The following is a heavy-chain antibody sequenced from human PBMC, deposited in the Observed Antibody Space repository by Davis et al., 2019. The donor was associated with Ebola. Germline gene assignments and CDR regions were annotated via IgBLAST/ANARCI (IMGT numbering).Heavy chain of an antibody. J-gene: IGHJ6*02. V-gene: IGHV1-18*01. D-gene: IGHD3-9*01. CDR3: ARVGDYDILTGYWPRYYYGMDV. CDR2: ISAYNGNT. Sequence: ASVKVSCKASGYTFTSYGISWVRQAPGQGLEWMGWISAYNGNTNYAQKLQGRVTMTRDTSTSTVYMELSSLRSEDTAVYYCARVGDYDILTGYWPRYYYGMDVWGQGTTVTVSS. CDR1: GYTFTSYG.